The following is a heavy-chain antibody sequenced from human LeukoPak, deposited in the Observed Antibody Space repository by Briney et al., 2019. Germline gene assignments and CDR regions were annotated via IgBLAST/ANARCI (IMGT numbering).Heavy chain of an antibody. CDR3: ARGDSSGWYGYYYGMDV. Sequence: ASVKVSCKASGYTFTSYDINWVRQATGQGLEWMGWMNPNSGNTGYAQKFQGRVTITRDTSASTAYMELSSLRSEDTAVYYCARGDSSGWYGYYYGMDVWGQGTTVTVSS. CDR1: GYTFTSYD. J-gene: IGHJ6*02. CDR2: MNPNSGNT. D-gene: IGHD6-19*01. V-gene: IGHV1-8*03.